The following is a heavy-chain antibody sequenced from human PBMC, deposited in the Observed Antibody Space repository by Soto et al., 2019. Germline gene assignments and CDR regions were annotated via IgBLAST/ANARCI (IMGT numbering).Heavy chain of an antibody. CDR1: GYTFTSYA. Sequence: ASVKVSCKASGYTFTSYAMHWVRQAPGQRLEWMGWINAGNGNTKYSQKFQGRVTITRDTSASTAYMALSSLRSEDTALDYFARARTVTTFGAFDYLGQGNLGTVSS. CDR2: INAGNGNT. V-gene: IGHV1-3*01. J-gene: IGHJ4*02. CDR3: ARARTVTTFGAFDY. D-gene: IGHD4-4*01.